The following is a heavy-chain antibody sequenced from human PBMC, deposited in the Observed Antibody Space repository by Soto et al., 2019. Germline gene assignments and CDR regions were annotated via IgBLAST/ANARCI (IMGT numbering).Heavy chain of an antibody. Sequence: PGGSLRLSWAASGFTFSSYAMSWVRQAPGKGLEWVSAISGSGGSTYYADSVKGRFTISRDNSKDTLYLQMNSLRAEDTAVYYCAKDLVVVVVAAIYYYYYGMDVWGQGTTVTVAS. J-gene: IGHJ6*02. D-gene: IGHD2-15*01. CDR1: GFTFSSYA. V-gene: IGHV3-23*01. CDR2: ISGSGGST. CDR3: AKDLVVVVVAAIYYYYYGMDV.